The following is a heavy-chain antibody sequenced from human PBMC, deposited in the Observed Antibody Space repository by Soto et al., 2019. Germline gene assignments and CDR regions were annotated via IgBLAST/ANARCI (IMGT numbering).Heavy chain of an antibody. D-gene: IGHD2-2*01. CDR3: AREDIVVVPGAPPYYGMDV. J-gene: IGHJ6*02. Sequence: QVQLVQSGAEVKKPGSSVKVSCKASGGTFSSYALSWGRQAPGQGPESMGGVIPIFGTATYAQKFQVRVTITADESTSTAYMELSSLRSEDTAVYYCAREDIVVVPGAPPYYGMDVWGQGTTVPLSS. V-gene: IGHV1-69*01. CDR1: GGTFSSYA. CDR2: VIPIFGTA.